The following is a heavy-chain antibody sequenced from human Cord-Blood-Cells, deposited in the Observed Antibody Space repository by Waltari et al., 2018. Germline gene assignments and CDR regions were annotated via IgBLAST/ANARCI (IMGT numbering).Heavy chain of an antibody. D-gene: IGHD3-16*02. CDR3: ATALGMITFGGVIVRAPFDY. Sequence: QVQLVQSGAEVKKPGASVKVSCKVSGYTLTELSMHWVRQAPGKGLEWMGGLDPEEGETIYAQKCQGRVTMTEDTSTDTAYMELSSLRSEDTAVYYCATALGMITFGGVIVRAPFDYWGQGTLVTVSS. V-gene: IGHV1-24*01. J-gene: IGHJ4*02. CDR2: LDPEEGET. CDR1: GYTLTELS.